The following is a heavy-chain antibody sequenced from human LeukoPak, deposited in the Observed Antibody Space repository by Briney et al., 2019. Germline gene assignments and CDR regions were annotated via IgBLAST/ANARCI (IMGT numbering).Heavy chain of an antibody. D-gene: IGHD3-16*01. CDR1: GFTFNSYS. CDR3: AREGGFDY. CDR2: ISGSSSTI. V-gene: IGHV3-48*02. J-gene: IGHJ4*02. Sequence: GGALRLSCAASGFTFNSYSMSWVRQAAGKGPEWVSYISGSSSTIYYADSVKGRFTISRDNAKNSLYLQMNSLTDEDTAVYYCAREGGFDYWGQGTLVTVSS.